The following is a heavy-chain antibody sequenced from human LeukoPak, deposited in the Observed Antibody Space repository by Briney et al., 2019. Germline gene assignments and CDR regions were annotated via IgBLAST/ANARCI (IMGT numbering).Heavy chain of an antibody. D-gene: IGHD6-13*01. CDR2: ISSSSSYI. J-gene: IGHJ4*02. CDR3: ARGSGIAAANDY. V-gene: IGHV3-21*01. Sequence: GGSLRLSCAASGFTFSNYSMNWVRQAPGKGLEWVSSISSSSSYIYYADSVKGRFTISRDNAKNSLYLQMNSLRAEDTAVYYCARGSGIAAANDYWGQGTLVTVSS. CDR1: GFTFSNYS.